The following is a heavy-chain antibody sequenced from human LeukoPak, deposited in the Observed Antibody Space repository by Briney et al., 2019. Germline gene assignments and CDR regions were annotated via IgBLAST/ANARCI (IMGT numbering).Heavy chain of an antibody. Sequence: GGSLRLSCAASGFTFSTYAMHWARQAPGKGPEWVAVISYDGRNKYYADSVKGRFTISRDNSKNTLHLQMDSLRAEDTAMYYCARSLGGGDWYFDYWGQGTLVTVSS. CDR3: ARSLGGGDWYFDY. CDR1: GFTFSTYA. D-gene: IGHD2-21*01. J-gene: IGHJ4*02. V-gene: IGHV3-30*04. CDR2: ISYDGRNK.